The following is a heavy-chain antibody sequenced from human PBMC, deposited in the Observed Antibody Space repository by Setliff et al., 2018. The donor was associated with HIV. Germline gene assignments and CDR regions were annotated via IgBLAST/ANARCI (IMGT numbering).Heavy chain of an antibody. Sequence: NPSETLSLTCSVSGGSISGYYWSWIRQPPGKGLEWIGYVYSSGSTNYNPSLNSRVTILVDTPQKQFSLRLTSVTAADTAVYYCARGRDSSSWEYHYRDVWGKGTTVTVSS. CDR3: ARGRDSSSWEYHYRDV. V-gene: IGHV4-59*12. CDR2: VYSSGST. D-gene: IGHD6-13*01. J-gene: IGHJ6*03. CDR1: GGSISGYY.